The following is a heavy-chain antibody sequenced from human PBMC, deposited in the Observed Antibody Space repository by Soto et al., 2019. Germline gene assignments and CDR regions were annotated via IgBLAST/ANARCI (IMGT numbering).Heavy chain of an antibody. CDR2: IYYSGST. V-gene: IGHV4-31*03. CDR3: ARVNDYGDLTHDAFDI. D-gene: IGHD4-17*01. Sequence: QVQLQESGPGLVKPSQTLSLTCTVSGGSISSGGYYWSWIRQHPGKGLEWIGYIYYSGSTYYNPSLKSRVTISVDKSQTQFSLKLSSVTAADTAVYYCARVNDYGDLTHDAFDIWGQGTMVTVSS. J-gene: IGHJ3*02. CDR1: GGSISSGGYY.